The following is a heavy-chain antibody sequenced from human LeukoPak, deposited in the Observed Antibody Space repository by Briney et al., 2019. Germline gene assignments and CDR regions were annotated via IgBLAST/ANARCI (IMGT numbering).Heavy chain of an antibody. CDR2: IIPIFGTA. D-gene: IGHD3-3*01. V-gene: IGHV1-69*05. CDR1: GGTFSSYA. J-gene: IGHJ4*02. Sequence: SVKVSCKASGGTFSSYAISWVRQAPGQGLEWMGGIIPIFGTANYAQKFQGRVTITTDESTSTAYMELSSLRSEDTAVYYCARGYQVTIFGVVITGGEFDYWGQGTLVTVSS. CDR3: ARGYQVTIFGVVITGGEFDY.